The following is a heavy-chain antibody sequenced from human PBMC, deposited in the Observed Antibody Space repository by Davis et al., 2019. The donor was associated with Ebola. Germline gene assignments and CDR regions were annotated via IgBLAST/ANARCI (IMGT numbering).Heavy chain of an antibody. Sequence: SVKVSCKASGYTFTGYYMHWVRQAPGQGLEWMGRIIPILGIANYAQKFQGRVTITADKSTSTAYMELSSLRSEDTAVYYCARYRGKSGDYAYWFDPWGQGTLVTVSS. CDR3: ARYRGKSGDYAYWFDP. CDR2: IIPILGIA. J-gene: IGHJ5*02. CDR1: GYTFTGYY. V-gene: IGHV1-69*02. D-gene: IGHD1-26*01.